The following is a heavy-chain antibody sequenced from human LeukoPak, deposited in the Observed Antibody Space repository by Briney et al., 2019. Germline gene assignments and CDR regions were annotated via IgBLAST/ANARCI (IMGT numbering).Heavy chain of an antibody. CDR1: GYSISSGYY. CDR3: ARDRCSGGSCYPLYYYYYYYMDV. D-gene: IGHD2-15*01. CDR2: IYHSGRT. J-gene: IGHJ6*03. V-gene: IGHV4-38-2*02. Sequence: SETLSLTCTVSGYSISSGYYWGWIRQPPGKGLEWIGSIYHSGRTFYNPSLKSRVTISVDTSKNQFSLKLSSVTAADTAVYYCARDRCSGGSCYPLYYYYYYYMDVWGKGTTVTVSS.